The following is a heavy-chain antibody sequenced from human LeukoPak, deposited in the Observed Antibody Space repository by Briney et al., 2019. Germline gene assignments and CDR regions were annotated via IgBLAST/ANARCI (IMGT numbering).Heavy chain of an antibody. D-gene: IGHD2-2*01. CDR3: ARAGKYCSSTSCPPFDYMDV. Sequence: TLSLTCTVSGGSISSGGYYWSWIRQHPGEGLEWIGYIYYSGSTYYNPSLKSRVTISVDTSKNQFSLKLSSVTAADTAVYYCARAGKYCSSTSCPPFDYMDVWGKGTTVTVSS. J-gene: IGHJ6*03. CDR1: GGSISSGGYY. CDR2: IYYSGST. V-gene: IGHV4-31*03.